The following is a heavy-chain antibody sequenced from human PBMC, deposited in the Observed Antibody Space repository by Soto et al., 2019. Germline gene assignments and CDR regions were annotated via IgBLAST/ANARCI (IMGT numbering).Heavy chain of an antibody. D-gene: IGHD3-22*01. CDR2: ISAYNGNT. Sequence: ASVKVSCKASGYTFTSYGISWVRQAPGQGLEWMGWISAYNGNTNYAQKLQGRVTMTTDTSTSTAYMELRSLSSDDTAVYYCARALRDYYDSSAFPPRGYFDSRRHGPPVTVSS. V-gene: IGHV1-18*01. CDR1: GYTFTSYG. CDR3: ARALRDYYDSSAFPPRGYFDS. J-gene: IGHJ5*01.